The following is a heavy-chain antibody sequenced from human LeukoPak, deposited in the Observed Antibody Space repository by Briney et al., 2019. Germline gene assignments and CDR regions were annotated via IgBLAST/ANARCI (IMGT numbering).Heavy chain of an antibody. CDR3: ARSPYTMVRGVRGAFDY. CDR1: GGSISSYY. J-gene: IGHJ4*02. D-gene: IGHD3-10*01. CDR2: IYTSGST. Sequence: SETLSLTCTVSGGSISSYYWSWIRQPAGKGLEWIGRIYTSGSTNYNPSLKSRVTMSVDTSKNQFSLKLSSVTAADTAVYYCARSPYTMVRGVRGAFDYWGQGTLVTVSA. V-gene: IGHV4-4*07.